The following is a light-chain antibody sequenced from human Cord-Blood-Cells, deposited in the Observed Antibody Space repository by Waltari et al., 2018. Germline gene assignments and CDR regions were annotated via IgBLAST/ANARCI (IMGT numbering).Light chain of an antibody. CDR2: SNN. CDR3: AAWDDSLNGWV. Sequence: QSVLTQPPSASGTPGQRVTISCSGSSSNIGSNTVNWYQQLPGTAPKLRIYSNNQRPSGVPDRFSGSKSGTSASLAISGLQSEDEADYYRAAWDDSLNGWVFGGGTKLTVL. V-gene: IGLV1-44*01. CDR1: SSNIGSNT. J-gene: IGLJ3*02.